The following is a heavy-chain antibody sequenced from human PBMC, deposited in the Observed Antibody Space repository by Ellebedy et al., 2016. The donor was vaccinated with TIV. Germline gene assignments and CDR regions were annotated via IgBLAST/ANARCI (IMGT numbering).Heavy chain of an antibody. CDR2: ISSSSTNM. CDR1: GFTFSSYS. D-gene: IGHD3-22*01. Sequence: GESLKISXAASGFTFSSYSFNWVRQAPGKGLEWLSYISSSSTNMYYADSVKGRFTISRDNAKNSLYLQMDGLRAEDTAVYYCARDGYFDGSGDYWGQGTLVTVSS. CDR3: ARDGYFDGSGDY. V-gene: IGHV3-48*04. J-gene: IGHJ4*02.